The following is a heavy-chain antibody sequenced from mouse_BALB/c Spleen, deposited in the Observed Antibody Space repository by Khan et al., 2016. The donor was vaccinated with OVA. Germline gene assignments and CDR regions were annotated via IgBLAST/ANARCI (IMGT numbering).Heavy chain of an antibody. CDR2: IRNKAKDYTT. V-gene: IGHV7-3*02. J-gene: IGHJ1*01. CDR3: ARETVVDIYWYFDV. D-gene: IGHD1-1*01. Sequence: EVELVESGGGLVQPGGSLRLSCATSGFTFTDYYMSWVRQPPGKALEWLGFIRNKAKDYTTEYSASVKGRFTISRDISQSIVYLQMHTLRPEDSATYYCARETVVDIYWYFDVWGAGTTVTVAS. CDR1: GFTFTDYY.